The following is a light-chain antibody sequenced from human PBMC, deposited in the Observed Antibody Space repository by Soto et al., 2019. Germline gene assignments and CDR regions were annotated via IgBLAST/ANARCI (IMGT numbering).Light chain of an antibody. V-gene: IGKV3-11*01. CDR2: DAS. CDR1: QSVSSY. Sequence: EIVLTQSPATLSLSPGERATLSCRASQSVSSYLAWYQQKPGQAPRLLISDASNRATGIPARFSGSGSGTDFTLTISSLVPEDFAVYYCQQRSNWPRTFGQGTKVEIK. J-gene: IGKJ1*01. CDR3: QQRSNWPRT.